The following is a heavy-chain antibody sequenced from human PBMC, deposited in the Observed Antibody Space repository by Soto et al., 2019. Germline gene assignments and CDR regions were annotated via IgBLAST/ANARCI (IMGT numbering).Heavy chain of an antibody. Sequence: PGGSLRLSCGASGFTFSNAWMNWVRQAPGKGLEWVVRIKSKTDGGTTDYAAPVKGRFTISRDDSKNTLYLQMNSLKTEDTAVYYCNTDPHLNYDLWSGPDYYYYGMDVWGKANTVTVSS. CDR3: NTDPHLNYDLWSGPDYYYYGMDV. J-gene: IGHJ6*04. CDR1: GFTFSNAW. V-gene: IGHV3-15*07. CDR2: IKSKTDGGTT. D-gene: IGHD3-3*01.